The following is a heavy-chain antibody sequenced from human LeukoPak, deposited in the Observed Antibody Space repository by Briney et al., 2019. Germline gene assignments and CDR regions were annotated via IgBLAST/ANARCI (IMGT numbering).Heavy chain of an antibody. D-gene: IGHD6-19*01. CDR3: AREVVAGILASLDS. CDR1: GFTFSDYY. CDR2: ISSSGSTI. Sequence: PGGSLRLSCAASGFTFSDYYMSWIRQAPGKGLEWVSSISSSGSTIYYADSVKGRFTISRDNAKTSLYLKMNGLRAENTAEYYGAREVVAGILASLDSWGQGTLVTVSS. V-gene: IGHV3-11*01. J-gene: IGHJ4*02.